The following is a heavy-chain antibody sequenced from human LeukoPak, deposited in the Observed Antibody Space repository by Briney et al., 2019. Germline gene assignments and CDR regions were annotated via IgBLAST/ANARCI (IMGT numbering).Heavy chain of an antibody. J-gene: IGHJ6*03. CDR2: INHSGST. V-gene: IGHV4-34*01. CDR1: GGSFSGYY. CDR3: ARGRGSSGYYYRYMDV. Sequence: SETLSLTCAVYGGSFSGYYWSWIRQPPGKGLEWIGEINHSGSTNYNPSLKSRVTISVDTSKNQFSLKLSSVTAADTAAYYCARGRGSSGYYYRYMDVWGKGTTVTVSS. D-gene: IGHD3-22*01.